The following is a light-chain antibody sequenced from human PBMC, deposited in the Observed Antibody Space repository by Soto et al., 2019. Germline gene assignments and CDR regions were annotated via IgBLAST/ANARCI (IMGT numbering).Light chain of an antibody. J-gene: IGKJ1*01. CDR2: WAS. Sequence: IVMTQSPDSLAVSLGERAIINCKSSQSVFYSSNNNNYLAWYQQKPGQSPKLLIYWASTRESGGPDRFSGSGSGTDFTLTISSLQAEDVAVYYCQQYYRIPWTFGQGTKVEIK. V-gene: IGKV4-1*01. CDR1: QSVFYSSNNNNY. CDR3: QQYYRIPWT.